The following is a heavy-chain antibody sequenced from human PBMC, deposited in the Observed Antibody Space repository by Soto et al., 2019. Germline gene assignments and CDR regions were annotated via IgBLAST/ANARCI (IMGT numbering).Heavy chain of an antibody. V-gene: IGHV3-7*01. CDR3: ARDWFDA. CDR2: MKKDGSQK. Sequence: PGGSLRLSCVASGFTFSNYGMSWVRQAPGKGLEWVANMKKDGSQKYYVDSVKGRFTISRDNARNSLYLQMNSLRVEDTAVYYCARDWFDAWGQGTLVTVSS. CDR1: GFTFSNYG. J-gene: IGHJ5*02.